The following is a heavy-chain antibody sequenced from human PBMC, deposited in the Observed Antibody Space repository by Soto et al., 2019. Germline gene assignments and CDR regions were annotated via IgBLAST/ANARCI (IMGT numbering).Heavy chain of an antibody. CDR2: ISSSSSYT. Sequence: PGGSLRLSCAASGFTFSDYYMSWIRQAPGKGLEWVSYISSSSSYTNYADSVKGRFTISRDNAKNSLYLQMNSLRAEDTAVYYCARDHRLYDSSGYYYSRAFDIWGQGTMVTVSS. CDR1: GFTFSDYY. J-gene: IGHJ3*02. D-gene: IGHD3-22*01. V-gene: IGHV3-11*06. CDR3: ARDHRLYDSSGYYYSRAFDI.